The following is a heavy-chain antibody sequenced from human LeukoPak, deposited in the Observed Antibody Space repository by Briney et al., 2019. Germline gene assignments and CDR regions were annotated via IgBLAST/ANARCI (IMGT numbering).Heavy chain of an antibody. V-gene: IGHV4-59*01. CDR3: ARMIRGVTINYQGMDV. CDR1: GGSISSYY. Sequence: SETLSLTCTVSGGSISSYYWSWIRQPPGKGLEWNGYIYFSGSTDYNPTLKSRVPISVDPSKNQFSLRLSCVNAADTAVYYCARMIRGVTINYQGMDVWAKGT. J-gene: IGHJ6*04. D-gene: IGHD3-10*01. CDR2: IYFSGST.